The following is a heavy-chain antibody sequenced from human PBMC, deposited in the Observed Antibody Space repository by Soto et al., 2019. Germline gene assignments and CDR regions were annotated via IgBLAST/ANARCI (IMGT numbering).Heavy chain of an antibody. V-gene: IGHV3-23*01. D-gene: IGHD6-13*01. Sequence: PGGSLRLSCAASGFTFRSYGLSWVRQAPGKGLEWVSDISGSGSITNYADSVKGRFTISRDNSNNTLFLQMNSLRAEDTAVYYCAKGGVAAARGYFDYWGQGTLVTVS. CDR3: AKGGVAAARGYFDY. CDR2: ISGSGSIT. J-gene: IGHJ4*02. CDR1: GFTFRSYG.